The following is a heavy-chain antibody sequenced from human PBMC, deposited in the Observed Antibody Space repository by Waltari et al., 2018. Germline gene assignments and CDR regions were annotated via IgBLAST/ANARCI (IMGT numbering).Heavy chain of an antibody. D-gene: IGHD3-22*01. J-gene: IGHJ3*02. CDR1: GDSIRSHF. CDR3: ARLPRGSVIIGAFDI. V-gene: IGHV4-59*11. Sequence: VQLQESGPGLVKPSETLSLRCNVSGDSIRSHFWSWIRQAPGKGLECIGHMYFSGTNDYNPSLNRRVAISIDTSKNHFSLNLRSVTAADTAIYYCARLPRGSVIIGAFDIWGQGTQVTVSS. CDR2: MYFSGTN.